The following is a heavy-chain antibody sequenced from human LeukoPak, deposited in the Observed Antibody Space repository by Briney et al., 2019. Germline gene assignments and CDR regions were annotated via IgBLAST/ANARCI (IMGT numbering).Heavy chain of an antibody. Sequence: SETLSLTCTVSGYSISSGYYWGWIRQPPGKGLEWIGSIYHSGSTYYNPSLKSRVTISVDTSKNQFSLKLSSVTAADTAVYYCARCSSRWYSSGCYWGQGTLVTVSS. CDR1: GYSISSGYY. V-gene: IGHV4-38-2*02. CDR2: IYHSGST. D-gene: IGHD6-19*01. J-gene: IGHJ4*02. CDR3: ARCSSRWYSSGCY.